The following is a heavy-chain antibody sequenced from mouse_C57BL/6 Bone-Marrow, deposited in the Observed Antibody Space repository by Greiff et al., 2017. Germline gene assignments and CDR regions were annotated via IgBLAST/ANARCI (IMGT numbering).Heavy chain of an antibody. D-gene: IGHD2-3*01. V-gene: IGHV1-81*01. CDR2: IYPRNGNT. J-gene: IGHJ2*01. CDR1: GYTFTSYG. CDR3: AREEWLLPYLDY. Sequence: QVQLQQSGAELARPGASVKLSCQASGYTFTSYGISWVKQRTGQGLEWIGEIYPRNGNTYYNEKFKGKATLTADKSSSTAYMELRSLTSEDSAVYFCAREEWLLPYLDYWGQGTTLTVSS.